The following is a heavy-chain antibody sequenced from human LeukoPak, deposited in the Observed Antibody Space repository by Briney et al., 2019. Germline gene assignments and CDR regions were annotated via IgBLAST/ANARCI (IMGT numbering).Heavy chain of an antibody. CDR3: ARDVVWGFDY. V-gene: IGHV3-48*04. J-gene: IGHJ4*02. Sequence: GGSLRLSCAASGFTFSTYGMHWVRQAPGKGLEWISYISADNTTIYHADSVKGRFSISRDNAKNSLSLQMNNLRVEDTAVYYCARDVVWGFDYWGQGILVTVSS. CDR1: GFTFSTYG. D-gene: IGHD7-27*01. CDR2: ISADNTTI.